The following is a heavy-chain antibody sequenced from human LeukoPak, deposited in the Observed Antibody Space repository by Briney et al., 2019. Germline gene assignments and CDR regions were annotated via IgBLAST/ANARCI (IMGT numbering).Heavy chain of an antibody. D-gene: IGHD6-13*01. CDR2: IYYSGST. CDR1: GDSISSYY. Sequence: PSETLSLTCTVSGDSISSYYWSWIRQPPGKGLEWIGYIYYSGSTNYNPSLKSRVTISGDTSKNQFSLRLSSVSAADTAVYYCARGLGSWRPDYFDYWGQGTLVTVSS. J-gene: IGHJ4*02. CDR3: ARGLGSWRPDYFDY. V-gene: IGHV4-59*01.